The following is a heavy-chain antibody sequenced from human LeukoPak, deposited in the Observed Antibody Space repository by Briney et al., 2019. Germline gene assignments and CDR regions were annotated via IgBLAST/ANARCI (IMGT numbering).Heavy chain of an antibody. CDR2: ISYDGSNK. CDR1: GFTFSSYG. V-gene: IGHV3-30*18. CDR3: AKGLRVYYYDSSGSWA. D-gene: IGHD3-22*01. J-gene: IGHJ5*02. Sequence: PGGSLRLSCAASGFTFSSYGMHWVRQAPGKGLEWVAVISYDGSNKCYADSVKGRFTISRDNSKNTLYLQMNSLRAEDTAVYYCAKGLRVYYYDSSGSWAWGQGTLVTVSS.